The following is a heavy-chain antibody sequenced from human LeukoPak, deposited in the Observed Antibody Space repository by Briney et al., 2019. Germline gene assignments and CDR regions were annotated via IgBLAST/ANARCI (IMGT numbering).Heavy chain of an antibody. D-gene: IGHD1-14*01. Sequence: GGSLRLSCAASVFTFSSYWTHWVRQAPGKGLVWVSRINSDGSSTSYADSVKGRFTIFRDNAKNTLYLQMNSLRAEDTAVYYCARDGTGRDPDEAFDIWGQGTMVTVSS. V-gene: IGHV3-74*01. CDR3: ARDGTGRDPDEAFDI. CDR2: INSDGSST. CDR1: VFTFSSYW. J-gene: IGHJ3*02.